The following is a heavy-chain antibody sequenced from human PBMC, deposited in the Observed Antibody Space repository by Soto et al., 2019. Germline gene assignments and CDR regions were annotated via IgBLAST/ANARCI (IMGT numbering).Heavy chain of an antibody. D-gene: IGHD1-26*01. J-gene: IGHJ3*02. CDR3: ARDLREWELEYAFDI. V-gene: IGHV3-30-3*01. CDR1: GFTFSSYA. CDR2: ISYDGSNK. Sequence: QVQLVESGGGVVQPGRSLRLSCAASGFTFSSYAMHWVRQAPGKGLEWVAVISYDGSNKYYADSVKGRFTISRDNSKNTLYLQMNSLRAEDTAVYYCARDLREWELEYAFDIWGQGTMVTVSS.